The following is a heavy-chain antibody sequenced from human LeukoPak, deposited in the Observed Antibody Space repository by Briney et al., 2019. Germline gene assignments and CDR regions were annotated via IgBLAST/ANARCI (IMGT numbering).Heavy chain of an antibody. CDR3: ATTVESGTPSYYYYYMDV. Sequence: VASVKVSCKPSGYTFTSYGVTWVRQAPGQGLEWMGWISAYNGNTNYAQKFQGRVTMTTDTSTRTAYMELRSLRSDDTAMYYCATTVESGTPSYYYYYMDVWGKGTTVTVSS. CDR1: GYTFTSYG. V-gene: IGHV1-18*01. D-gene: IGHD1-1*01. J-gene: IGHJ6*03. CDR2: ISAYNGNT.